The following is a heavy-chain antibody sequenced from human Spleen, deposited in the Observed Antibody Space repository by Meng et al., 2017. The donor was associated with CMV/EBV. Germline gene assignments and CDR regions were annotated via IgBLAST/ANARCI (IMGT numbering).Heavy chain of an antibody. J-gene: IGHJ4*02. D-gene: IGHD2-8*02. CDR2: IYPGDSDT. Sequence: GESLKISCEASGYSFSTSWIGWVRQMPGRGLEWMAMIYPGDSDTRYSPSFQGQVTISADKSISTAYLHWGSLEASDTAMYYCATHRRGYWLDYWGQGTLVTVSS. CDR1: GYSFSTSW. CDR3: ATHRRGYWLDY. V-gene: IGHV5-51*01.